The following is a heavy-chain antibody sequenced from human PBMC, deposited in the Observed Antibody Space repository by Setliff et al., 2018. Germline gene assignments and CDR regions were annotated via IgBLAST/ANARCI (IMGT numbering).Heavy chain of an antibody. D-gene: IGHD6-13*01. V-gene: IGHV3-21*01. CDR1: GFTFSTYS. Sequence: PGGSLRLSCAASGFTFSTYSMHWVRQAPGKGLEWVSSISDSSIYIYYVDSVKGRFTISRDNAQNSLYLQMDSLRAEDTAVYYCASDPSYASSLYYYLGVWGKGTTVTVSS. J-gene: IGHJ6*03. CDR3: ASDPSYASSLYYYLGV. CDR2: ISDSSIYI.